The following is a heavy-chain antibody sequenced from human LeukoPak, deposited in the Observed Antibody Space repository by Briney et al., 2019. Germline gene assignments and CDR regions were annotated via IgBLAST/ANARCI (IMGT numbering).Heavy chain of an antibody. CDR1: GYTFTSYG. CDR2: ISAYNSNT. V-gene: IGHV1-18*01. Sequence: ASVKVSCKASGYTFTSYGINWVRQAPGQGLEWMGWISAYNSNTHYAQKLQGRVTMTTDTSTSTAYMEVRSLRAEDTAVYYCARVPLSRPFDYWGQGTLVTVSS. J-gene: IGHJ4*02. CDR3: ARVPLSRPFDY.